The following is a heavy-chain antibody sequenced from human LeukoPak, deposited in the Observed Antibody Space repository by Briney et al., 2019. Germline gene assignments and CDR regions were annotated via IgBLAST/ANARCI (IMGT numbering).Heavy chain of an antibody. D-gene: IGHD3-22*01. J-gene: IGHJ6*03. Sequence: SETLSLTCTVSGGSISSSSYYWGWIRQPPGKGLEWIGNIYYSGSTYYNPSLKSRVTISVDTSKNQFSLKLNSVTAADTAVYYCARLGIGSSGVMDVWGKGTTVTVSS. V-gene: IGHV4-39*07. CDR2: IYYSGST. CDR1: GGSISSSSYY. CDR3: ARLGIGSSGVMDV.